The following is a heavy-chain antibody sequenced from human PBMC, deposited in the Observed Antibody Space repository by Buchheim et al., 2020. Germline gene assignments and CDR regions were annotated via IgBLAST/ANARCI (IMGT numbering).Heavy chain of an antibody. CDR2: MNPNSGNT. CDR3: ARGERYYDLWSGYSYYFDY. Sequence: QVQLVQSGAEVKKPGASVKVSCKASGYTFTSYDINWVRQATGQGLEWMGWMNPNSGNTGYAQKFQGRVTMTRNTSLSTAYMELSSLRSEDTAVYYCARGERYYDLWSGYSYYFDYWGQGTL. V-gene: IGHV1-8*01. CDR1: GYTFTSYD. J-gene: IGHJ4*02. D-gene: IGHD3-3*01.